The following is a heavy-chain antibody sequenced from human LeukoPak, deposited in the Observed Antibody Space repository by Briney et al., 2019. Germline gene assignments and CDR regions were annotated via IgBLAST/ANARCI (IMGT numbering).Heavy chain of an antibody. CDR2: ISGSGGST. CDR3: AKDRENYDILTGYPSWFDP. CDR1: GFTFSSYA. D-gene: IGHD3-9*01. V-gene: IGHV3-23*01. Sequence: GGSLRLSCAASGFTFSSYAMSWVRQAPGKGLEWVSAISGSGGSTYYADSVKGRFTNSRDNSKNTLYLQMNSLRAEDTAVYYCAKDRENYDILTGYPSWFDPWGQGTLVTVSS. J-gene: IGHJ5*02.